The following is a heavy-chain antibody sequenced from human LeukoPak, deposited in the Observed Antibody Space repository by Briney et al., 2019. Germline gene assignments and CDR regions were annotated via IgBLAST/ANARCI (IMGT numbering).Heavy chain of an antibody. Sequence: PGGSLRLSCAASEFMFSNYWMSWVRQAPGKGLEWVAVISYDGSNKYYADSVKGRFTISRDNSKNTLYLQMNSLRAEDTAVYYCARAFVAGYFDYWGQGTLVTVSS. CDR1: EFMFSNYW. D-gene: IGHD6-19*01. CDR3: ARAFVAGYFDY. CDR2: ISYDGSNK. V-gene: IGHV3-30*03. J-gene: IGHJ4*02.